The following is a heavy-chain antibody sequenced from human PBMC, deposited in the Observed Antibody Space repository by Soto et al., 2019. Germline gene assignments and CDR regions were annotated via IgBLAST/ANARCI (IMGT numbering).Heavy chain of an antibody. D-gene: IGHD3-22*01. CDR3: ARXVGTYYYDSSGPRPFDY. CDR2: ISAYNGNT. CDR1: GYTFTSYG. Sequence: ASVKVSCKASGYTFTSYGISWVRQAPGQGLEWMGWISAYNGNTNYAQKLQGRVTMTTDTSTSTAYMELRSLRSDDTAVYYCARXVGTYYYDSSGPRPFDYWGQGTLVTVSS. J-gene: IGHJ4*02. V-gene: IGHV1-18*01.